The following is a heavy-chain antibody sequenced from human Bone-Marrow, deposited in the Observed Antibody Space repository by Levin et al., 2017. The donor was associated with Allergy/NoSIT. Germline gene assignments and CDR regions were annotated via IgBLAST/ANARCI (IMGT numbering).Heavy chain of an antibody. D-gene: IGHD5-24*01. CDR1: GFPFGNFA. CDR3: AKGMRWLQFDALDY. CDR2: ISGSGHRT. J-gene: IGHJ4*02. V-gene: IGHV3-23*01. Sequence: LSLTCAASGFPFGNFAMSWVRQAPGKGLEWVSVISGSGHRTDYADSVKGRFTISRDNSMNTLFLQLNSLRVDDTAVYHCAKGMRWLQFDALDYWGQGSLVTVSS.